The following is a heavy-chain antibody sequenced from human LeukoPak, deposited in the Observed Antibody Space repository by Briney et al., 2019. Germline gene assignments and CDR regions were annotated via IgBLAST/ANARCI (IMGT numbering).Heavy chain of an antibody. CDR2: IYYSGST. Sequence: PSETLSLTCTVSGGSISSYYWSWIRQPPGKGLEWIGYIYYSGSTNYNPSLKSRVTISVDTSKNQSSLKLSSVTAADTAVYYCARHRDGGPHFDYWGQGTLVTVSS. CDR3: ARHRDGGPHFDY. V-gene: IGHV4-59*08. D-gene: IGHD4-23*01. J-gene: IGHJ4*02. CDR1: GGSISSYY.